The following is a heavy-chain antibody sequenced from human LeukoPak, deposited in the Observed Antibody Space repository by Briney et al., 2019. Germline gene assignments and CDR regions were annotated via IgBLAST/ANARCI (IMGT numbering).Heavy chain of an antibody. CDR2: INHSGST. J-gene: IGHJ4*02. Sequence: SETLSLTCAVYGGSFSGYYWSWIRQPPGKGLEWIGEINHSGSTNYNPSLKSRVTISVDTSKNQFSLKLSSVTAADTAVYYCARGLYGDYAYFDYWGQGTLVTVSS. CDR1: GGSFSGYY. CDR3: ARGLYGDYAYFDY. D-gene: IGHD4-17*01. V-gene: IGHV4-34*01.